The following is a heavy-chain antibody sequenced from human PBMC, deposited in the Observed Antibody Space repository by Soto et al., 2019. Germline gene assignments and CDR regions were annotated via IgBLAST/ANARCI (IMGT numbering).Heavy chain of an antibody. V-gene: IGHV3-30-3*01. D-gene: IGHD2-8*01. CDR3: ARDPYCTNGVCPKLSLLDY. J-gene: IGHJ4*02. CDR2: ISYDGSNK. Sequence: PGGSLRLSCAASGFTFSSYAMHWVRQAPGKGLEWVAVISYDGSNKYYADSVKGRFTISRDNSKNTLYLQMNSLRAEDTAVYYCARDPYCTNGVCPKLSLLDYWGQGTLVTVSS. CDR1: GFTFSSYA.